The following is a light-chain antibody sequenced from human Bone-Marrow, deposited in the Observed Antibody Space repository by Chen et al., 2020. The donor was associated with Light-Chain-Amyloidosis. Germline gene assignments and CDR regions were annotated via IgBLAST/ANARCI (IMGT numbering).Light chain of an antibody. J-gene: IGLJ2*01. CDR2: RDT. CDR3: QSADSSGTYEVI. Sequence: SYELTQSPSVSVSPGQTARITCSGDDLPTKYAYWYQQKPGQAPVLGIHRDTERPSGSSERFSGSSSGTTATLPISGVQAEDEADYHCQSADSSGTYEVIFGGGTKLTVL. V-gene: IGLV3-25*03. CDR1: DLPTKY.